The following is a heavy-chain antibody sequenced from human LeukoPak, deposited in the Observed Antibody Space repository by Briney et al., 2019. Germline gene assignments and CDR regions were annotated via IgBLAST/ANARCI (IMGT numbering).Heavy chain of an antibody. CDR3: ARDLHLRLVFDY. Sequence: SQTLSLTCAVSGDSFSSNSAAWNWIRQAPWRGLEGLVRTYYRSKWYNDYAVSVKSRITINPDTSKNQFSLQLNSVTPEDTAVYYCARDLHLRLVFDYWGQGTLVTVSS. CDR1: GDSFSSNSAA. J-gene: IGHJ4*02. CDR2: TYYRSKWYN. D-gene: IGHD3-16*01. V-gene: IGHV6-1*01.